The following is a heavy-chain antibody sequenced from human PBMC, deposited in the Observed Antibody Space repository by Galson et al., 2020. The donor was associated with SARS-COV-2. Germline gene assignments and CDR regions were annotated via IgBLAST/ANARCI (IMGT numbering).Heavy chain of an antibody. J-gene: IGHJ3*02. Sequence: SETLTLTCAVPGGSISSSNWWSWVRQPPGNGLEWIGAIYHTGSTNYNPSPKTRVTISVDKSKTQFSLKLSSVTAADTAVYYCARRDYPTGVDVWSWRTRENAFDSWGQGTMVAVSS. CDR1: GGSISSSNW. V-gene: IGHV4-4*02. CDR3: ARRDYPTGVDVWSWRTRENAFDS. CDR2: IYHTGST. D-gene: IGHD3-3*01.